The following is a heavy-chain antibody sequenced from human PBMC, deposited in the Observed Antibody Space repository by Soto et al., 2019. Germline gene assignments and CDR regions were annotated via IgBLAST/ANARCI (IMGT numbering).Heavy chain of an antibody. V-gene: IGHV1-69*01. CDR1: GGTFSSYA. Sequence: QVQLVQSGAEVKKPGSSVKVSCKASGGTFSSYAISWVRQAPGQGLEWMGGIIPIFGTANYAQKFQGRVTITADESTITAYRELSRLRSEETAVYYCARYSYGSGSYYNFAFDIWGQGTMVTVSS. D-gene: IGHD3-10*01. CDR3: ARYSYGSGSYYNFAFDI. J-gene: IGHJ3*02. CDR2: IIPIFGTA.